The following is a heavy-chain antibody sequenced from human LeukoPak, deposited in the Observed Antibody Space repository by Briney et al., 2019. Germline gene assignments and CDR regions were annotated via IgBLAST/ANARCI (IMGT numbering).Heavy chain of an antibody. J-gene: IGHJ4*02. V-gene: IGHV4-59*08. CDR3: ARHGRGYSYGYLFDY. Sequence: SQTLSLTCPVSGGSISSYYWSWIRQPPGKGLEWIGYIYYSGSTNYNPSLNSRVTISVDTSKNQFSLKLSSVTAADTAVYYCARHGRGYSYGYLFDYWGQGTLVTVSS. D-gene: IGHD5-18*01. CDR2: IYYSGST. CDR1: GGSISSYY.